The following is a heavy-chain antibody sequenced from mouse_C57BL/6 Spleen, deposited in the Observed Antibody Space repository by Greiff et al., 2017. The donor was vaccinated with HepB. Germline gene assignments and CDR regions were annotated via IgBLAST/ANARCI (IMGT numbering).Heavy chain of an antibody. V-gene: IGHV14-3*01. D-gene: IGHD2-4*01. J-gene: IGHJ3*01. CDR3: ARSGDYDVGY. CDR1: GFNIKNTY. CDR2: IDPANGNT. Sequence: VQLQQSVAELVRPGASVKLSCTASGFNIKNTYMPWVKQRPEQGLEWIGRIDPANGNTKYAPKFQGKATITADTSSNTAYLQLSSLTSEDTAIYYCARSGDYDVGYWGQGTLVTVSA.